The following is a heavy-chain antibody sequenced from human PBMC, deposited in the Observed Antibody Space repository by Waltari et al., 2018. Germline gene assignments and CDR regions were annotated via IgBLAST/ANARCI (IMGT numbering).Heavy chain of an antibody. CDR1: GYTFTSYY. CDR2: INPSGGST. Sequence: QVQLVQSGAEVKKPGASVKVSCKASGYTFTSYYMHWVLQAPGQGLEWMGIINPSGGSTSYAQKFQGRVTMTRDTSTSTVYMELSSLRSEDTAVYYCARGENGSGSYLYYYYGMDVWGQGTLVTVSS. CDR3: ARGENGSGSYLYYYYGMDV. D-gene: IGHD3-10*01. V-gene: IGHV1-46*01. J-gene: IGHJ6*02.